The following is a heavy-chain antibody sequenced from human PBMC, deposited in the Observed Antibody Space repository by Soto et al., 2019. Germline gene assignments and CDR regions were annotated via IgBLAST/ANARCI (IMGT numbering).Heavy chain of an antibody. CDR3: AREALLNWFDP. CDR1: GFTFSSYS. V-gene: IGHV3-48*01. J-gene: IGHJ5*02. CDR2: ISSSSSTI. Sequence: EVQLVESGGGLVQPGGSLRLSCAASGFTFSSYSMNWVRQAPGKGLEWVSYISSSSSTIYYADSVKGRFTISRDNVKNSLYLQMNGLRAEDTAVYYCAREALLNWFDPWGQGTLVTVSS. D-gene: IGHD2-15*01.